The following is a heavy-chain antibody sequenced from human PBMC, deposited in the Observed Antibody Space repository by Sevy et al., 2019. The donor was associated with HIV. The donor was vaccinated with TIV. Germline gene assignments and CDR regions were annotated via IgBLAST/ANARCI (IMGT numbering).Heavy chain of an antibody. CDR3: ARDRGAADSGMDV. V-gene: IGHV6-1*01. Sequence: KQSQTLSLTCAISGDSVCSNSAAWNWIRQSPSRGLEWLGRTYYRSKWYHEYAVSVKSRITINPDTFKNQFSLQLNSMTPEDTAVYYCARDRGAADSGMDVWGQGTTVTVSS. J-gene: IGHJ6*02. D-gene: IGHD6-13*01. CDR1: GDSVCSNSAA. CDR2: TYYRSKWYH.